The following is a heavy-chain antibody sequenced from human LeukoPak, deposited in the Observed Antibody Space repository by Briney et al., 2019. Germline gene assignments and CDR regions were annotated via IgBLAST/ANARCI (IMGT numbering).Heavy chain of an antibody. Sequence: QTGGSLRLSCAASGFTFNIYAMSWVRQAPGKGLEWVSAISDSGDSTYYTDSVKGRFTISRDNSKNTLYLQMNSLRAEDTAVYYCAKDGRSDCSSAACSSPRWGQGTLVTVSS. D-gene: IGHD2-2*01. CDR1: GFTFNIYA. CDR2: ISDSGDST. CDR3: AKDGRSDCSSAACSSPR. J-gene: IGHJ4*02. V-gene: IGHV3-23*01.